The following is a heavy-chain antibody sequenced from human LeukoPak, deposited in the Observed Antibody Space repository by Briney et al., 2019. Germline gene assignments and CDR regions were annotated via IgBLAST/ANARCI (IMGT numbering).Heavy chain of an antibody. D-gene: IGHD4-17*01. CDR3: AREDYGEPFDY. CDR2: IKQDGSEK. J-gene: IGHJ4*02. CDR1: GFTFSSYW. V-gene: IGHV3-7*01. Sequence: GGSLRLSCAASGFTFSSYWMNWVRQAPVEGLEWVANIKQDGSEKYYVDSVEGRFTISRDNAKNSLFLQMNSLRAEDTAVYYCAREDYGEPFDYWGQGTLVTVSS.